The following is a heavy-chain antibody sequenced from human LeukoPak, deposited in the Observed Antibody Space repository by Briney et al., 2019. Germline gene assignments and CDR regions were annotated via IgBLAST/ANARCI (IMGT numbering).Heavy chain of an antibody. CDR3: ARSYYYDSSGYSNWFDP. J-gene: IGHJ5*02. CDR1: GFTFSSYE. D-gene: IGHD3-22*01. Sequence: PGGSPRLSCAASGFTFSSYEMNWVRQAPGKGLEWVSYISSSGSTIYYADSVKGRFTISRDNAKNSLYLQMNSLRAEDTAVYYCARSYYYDSSGYSNWFDPWGQGTLVTVSS. V-gene: IGHV3-48*03. CDR2: ISSSGSTI.